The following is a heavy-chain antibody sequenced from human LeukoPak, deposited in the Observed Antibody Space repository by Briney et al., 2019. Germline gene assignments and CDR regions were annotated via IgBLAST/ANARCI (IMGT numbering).Heavy chain of an antibody. Sequence: PGGSLRLSCAASGFTFCSYNMNWVRQAPGKGLEWGSSISTSSSYIYYADSVKGRFTISRDNAKKSLYLQMNSLRAGDTAVYYCARDGGDYYDSSGYPFHHWGQGTLVTVSS. CDR1: GFTFCSYN. J-gene: IGHJ1*01. V-gene: IGHV3-21*01. CDR3: ARDGGDYYDSSGYPFHH. CDR2: ISTSSSYI. D-gene: IGHD3-22*01.